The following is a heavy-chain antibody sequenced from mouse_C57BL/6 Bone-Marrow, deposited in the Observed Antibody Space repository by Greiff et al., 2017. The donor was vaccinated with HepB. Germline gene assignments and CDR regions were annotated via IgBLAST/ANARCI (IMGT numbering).Heavy chain of an antibody. J-gene: IGHJ2*01. Sequence: VQLQQSGAELVRPGASVTLSCKASGYTFTDYEMHWVKQTPVHGLEWIGAIDPETGGTAYNQKFKGKAILTADKSSSTAYMELRSLTSEDSAVYYGTRDRWLPYYFDYWGQGTTLTVSS. CDR1: GYTFTDYE. CDR2: IDPETGGT. V-gene: IGHV1-15*01. D-gene: IGHD2-3*01. CDR3: TRDRWLPYYFDY.